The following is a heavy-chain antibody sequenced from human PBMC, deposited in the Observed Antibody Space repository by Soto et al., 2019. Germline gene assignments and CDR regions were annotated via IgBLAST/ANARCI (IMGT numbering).Heavy chain of an antibody. CDR2: ISTDGGGR. CDR3: ARYGSGSAYDH. CDR1: GFSFTTYA. D-gene: IGHD3-10*01. Sequence: AGGSLRLSCAASGFSFTTYAMHWVRQAPGKGLQYVAAISTDGGGRYYTDSVKGRFIISRDNSKSTLYLQMGSLRGEDMAVYYCARYGSGSAYDHWGQGALVTVSS. V-gene: IGHV3-64*02. J-gene: IGHJ4*02.